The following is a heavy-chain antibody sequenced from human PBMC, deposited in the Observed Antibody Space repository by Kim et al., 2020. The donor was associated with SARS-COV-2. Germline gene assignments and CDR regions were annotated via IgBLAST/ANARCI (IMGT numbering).Heavy chain of an antibody. CDR2: IRNKAYGVTT. D-gene: IGHD3-10*01. J-gene: IGHJ4*01. Sequence: GGSLRLSCTASGFAFGDYAISWFRQAPGMGLEWLGFIRNKAYGVTTEYAASVKGTLTISRDDSKSIAYLQMDSLKTEDTAVYYCTSEGGSGRYYFDYWG. CDR3: TSEGGSGRYYFDY. V-gene: IGHV3-49*03. CDR1: GFAFGDYA.